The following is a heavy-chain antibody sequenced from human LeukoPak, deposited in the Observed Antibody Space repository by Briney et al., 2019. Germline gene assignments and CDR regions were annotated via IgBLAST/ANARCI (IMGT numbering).Heavy chain of an antibody. CDR2: IYYSGST. V-gene: IGHV4-39*01. J-gene: IGHJ3*02. CDR3: ARGTRTRSKVGAHTGNAFDI. CDR1: GGSISSNSYY. D-gene: IGHD1-26*01. Sequence: SETLSLTCAVSGGSISSNSYYWGWIRQPPGKGLEWIGSIYYSGSTYYNPSLKSRVTISVDTSKNQFSLKLSSVTAADTAVYYCARGTRTRSKVGAHTGNAFDIWGQGTMVTVSS.